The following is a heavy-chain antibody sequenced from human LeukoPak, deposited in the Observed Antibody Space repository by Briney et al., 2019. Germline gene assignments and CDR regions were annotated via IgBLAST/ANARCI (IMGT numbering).Heavy chain of an antibody. CDR1: GYSFTSYW. CDR3: ARQKVVAAERSPYFDY. D-gene: IGHD2-15*01. CDR2: IYPGDSDT. Sequence: GESLKISCKGSGYSFTSYWIGWVRQMPGKGLEWMGIIYPGDSDTRYSPSFQGQVTISADKSISTAYLQWSSLKASDTAMYYCARQKVVAAERSPYFDYWGQGTLVTVSS. V-gene: IGHV5-51*01. J-gene: IGHJ4*02.